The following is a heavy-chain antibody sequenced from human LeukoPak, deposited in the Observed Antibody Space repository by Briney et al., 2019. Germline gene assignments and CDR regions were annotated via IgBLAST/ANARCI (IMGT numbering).Heavy chain of an antibody. V-gene: IGHV3-23*01. Sequence: GGSLRLSCAASGFTFNNYAMTWVRQAPGKGLEWVTTITGSGASSYSADSVRGRFTISRDNSKNTLFLQLNSLRADDTAVYYCARNQDSSWYYYYMDAWGIGTMVTVSS. D-gene: IGHD6-13*01. J-gene: IGHJ6*03. CDR3: ARNQDSSWYYYYMDA. CDR2: ITGSGASS. CDR1: GFTFNNYA.